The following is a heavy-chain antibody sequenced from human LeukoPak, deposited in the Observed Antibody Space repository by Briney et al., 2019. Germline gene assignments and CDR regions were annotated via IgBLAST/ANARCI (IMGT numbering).Heavy chain of an antibody. CDR3: ARPQQQLIGLAFDI. D-gene: IGHD6-13*01. Sequence: SETLSLTCTVYGGSFSGYYWSWIRQPPGKRLEWIGEINHSGSTNYNPSLKSRVTISADMSKNQFSLKLSSVTAADTAVCYCARPQQQLIGLAFDIWGQGTMVTVSS. CDR2: INHSGST. CDR1: GGSFSGYY. V-gene: IGHV4-34*01. J-gene: IGHJ3*02.